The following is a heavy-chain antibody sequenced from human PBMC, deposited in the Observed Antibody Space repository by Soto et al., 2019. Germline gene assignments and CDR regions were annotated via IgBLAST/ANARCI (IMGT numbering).Heavy chain of an antibody. D-gene: IGHD1-1*01. CDR3: ARLPWGAGTPPY. J-gene: IGHJ4*02. Sequence: SETLSLTCTVSGGSISSSSYYWGWIRQPPGKGMKRIGSIYYSGSTYYSQSLKSRVTISVDTSKNQSSLKLSSVTAAETTAYKGARLPWGAGTPPYWGPGTLVTVSS. CDR2: IYYSGST. CDR1: GGSISSSSYY. V-gene: IGHV4-39*01.